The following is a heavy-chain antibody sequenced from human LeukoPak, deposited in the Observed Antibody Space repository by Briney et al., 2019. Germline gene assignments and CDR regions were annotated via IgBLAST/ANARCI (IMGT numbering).Heavy chain of an antibody. Sequence: GGSLRLSCAASGFTVSSNYMSWVRQAPGKGLEWVSAISGSGGSTYYADSVKGRFTISRDNSKNTLYLQMNSLRAEDTAVYYCAKDNDYGDYEDYWGQGTLVTVSS. V-gene: IGHV3-23*01. CDR2: ISGSGGST. J-gene: IGHJ4*02. CDR3: AKDNDYGDYEDY. CDR1: GFTVSSNY. D-gene: IGHD4-17*01.